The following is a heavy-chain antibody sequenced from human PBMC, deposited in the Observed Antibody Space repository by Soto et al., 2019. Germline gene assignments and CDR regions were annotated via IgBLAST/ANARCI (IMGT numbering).Heavy chain of an antibody. V-gene: IGHV4-34*01. CDR2: INHSGST. CDR1: GGSFSGYY. D-gene: IGHD6-13*01. J-gene: IGHJ6*03. CDR3: ARESPLIAAAGTNPTTSYYYYYMDV. Sequence: SETLSLTCAVYGGSFSGYYWSWIRQPPGKGLEWIGEINHSGSTNYNPSLKSRVTISVDTSKNQFSLKLSSVTAADTAVYYCARESPLIAAAGTNPTTSYYYYYMDVWGKGTTVTVSS.